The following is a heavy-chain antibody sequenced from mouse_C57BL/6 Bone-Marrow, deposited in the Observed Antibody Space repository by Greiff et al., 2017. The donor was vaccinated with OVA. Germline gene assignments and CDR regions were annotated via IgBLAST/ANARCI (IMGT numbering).Heavy chain of an antibody. CDR1: GFSFNTYA. CDR2: IRSKSNNYAT. V-gene: IGHV10-1*01. Sequence: VQLKESGGGLVQPKGSLKLSCAASGFSFNTYAMNWVRQAPGQGMEWVARIRSKSNNYATYYADPVKDRLTISRDDSERMLYLQMSNLKTEDTAMYYCVRQGYYGGYFDVWGTGTTVTVSS. J-gene: IGHJ1*03. CDR3: VRQGYYGGYFDV. D-gene: IGHD1-1*01.